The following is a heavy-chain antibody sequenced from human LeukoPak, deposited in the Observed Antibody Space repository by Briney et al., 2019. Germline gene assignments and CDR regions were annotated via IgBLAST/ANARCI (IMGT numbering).Heavy chain of an antibody. CDR1: GFTFSRYS. D-gene: IGHD2-15*01. CDR3: ARGPQFCSGGSCFGYYFDY. J-gene: IGHJ4*02. Sequence: EGSLRLSCAASGFTFSRYSMNWVRQPPGKGLEWVSSISASGSHIYYADSVKGRFSISRDSARNSVYVQMSSLRAEDTAVYYCARGPQFCSGGSCFGYYFDYWGQGALVTVSS. V-gene: IGHV3-21*01. CDR2: ISASGSHI.